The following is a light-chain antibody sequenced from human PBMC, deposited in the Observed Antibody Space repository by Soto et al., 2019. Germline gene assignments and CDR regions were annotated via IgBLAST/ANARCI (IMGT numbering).Light chain of an antibody. CDR3: QQYNNWPPLT. Sequence: EIVMTQSPATLSVSPGERATLSCRASQSVSSNLAWYQQKPGQAPRLLIYGASTRATGIPARFSGSWSGTEFTLTISSLQSEDFAVYYRQQYNNWPPLTFGGGTKVEIK. CDR2: GAS. J-gene: IGKJ4*01. V-gene: IGKV3-15*01. CDR1: QSVSSN.